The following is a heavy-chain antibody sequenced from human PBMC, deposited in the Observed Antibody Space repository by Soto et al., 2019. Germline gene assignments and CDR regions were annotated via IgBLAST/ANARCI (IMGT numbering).Heavy chain of an antibody. V-gene: IGHV1-69*06. Sequence: SVKVSCKASGGTFSSYAISWVRQAPGQGLEWMGGIIPIFGTANYAQKFQGRVTITADKSTSTAYMELSSLRSADTAVYYCASMVSGNSDDYWGQGTLVTVSS. D-gene: IGHD3-10*01. CDR1: GGTFSSYA. J-gene: IGHJ4*02. CDR3: ASMVSGNSDDY. CDR2: IIPIFGTA.